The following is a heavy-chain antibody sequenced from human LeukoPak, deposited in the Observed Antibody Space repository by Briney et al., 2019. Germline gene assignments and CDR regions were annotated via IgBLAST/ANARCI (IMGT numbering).Heavy chain of an antibody. CDR1: GFTFNNYW. CDR3: ARTRGRPFDP. D-gene: IGHD2-15*01. Sequence: GGSLRLSCAASGFTFNNYWMSWVRQAPGRGLEWVAKIKEDGSEKYYVDSVKGRFTISGDNTKNSLYLQMNSLRAEDTAVYYCARTRGRPFDPWGQGTLVTVSS. J-gene: IGHJ5*02. CDR2: IKEDGSEK. V-gene: IGHV3-7*03.